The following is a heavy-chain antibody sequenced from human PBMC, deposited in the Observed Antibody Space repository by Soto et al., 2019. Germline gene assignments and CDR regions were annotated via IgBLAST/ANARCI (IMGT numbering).Heavy chain of an antibody. Sequence: ASVKVSCKASGYTFTGYYMHWVRQARGQGLEWMGWINPNSGGTNYAQKFQGRVTMTRDTSISTAYMELSRLRSDDTAVYYCACSYYDFWSGSRPLYYYGMDVWGQGTTVTVSS. CDR1: GYTFTGYY. CDR2: INPNSGGT. CDR3: ACSYYDFWSGSRPLYYYGMDV. V-gene: IGHV1-2*02. D-gene: IGHD3-3*01. J-gene: IGHJ6*02.